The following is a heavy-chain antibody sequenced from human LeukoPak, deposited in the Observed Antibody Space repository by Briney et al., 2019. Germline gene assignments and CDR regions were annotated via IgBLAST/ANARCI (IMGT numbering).Heavy chain of an antibody. Sequence: GGSLRLSCAASGISVSSNYMSWVRQAPGKGLQWVSVIYVDGSTYYADSVKGRITISRDNSRNTLYLQMNSLRAEDTAVYYCARGQDTVVTSRDAFDIWGQGTMVTVSS. V-gene: IGHV3-66*01. CDR3: ARGQDTVVTSRDAFDI. J-gene: IGHJ3*02. CDR1: GISVSSNY. CDR2: IYVDGST. D-gene: IGHD4-23*01.